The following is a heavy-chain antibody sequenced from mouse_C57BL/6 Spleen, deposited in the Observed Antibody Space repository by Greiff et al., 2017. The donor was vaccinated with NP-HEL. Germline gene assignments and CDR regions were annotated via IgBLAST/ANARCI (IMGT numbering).Heavy chain of an antibody. Sequence: VQLQQSGAELVKPGASVKLSCTASGFNIKDYYMHWVKQRPEQGLEWIGRIDPEDGETKYAPKFQGKATITADTSSNTYYLQLSSLTSDDTADYYGAGNSNPGGVAYWVQGTLVTVSA. D-gene: IGHD2-5*01. V-gene: IGHV14-2*01. J-gene: IGHJ3*01. CDR1: GFNIKDYY. CDR3: AGNSNPGGVAY. CDR2: IDPEDGET.